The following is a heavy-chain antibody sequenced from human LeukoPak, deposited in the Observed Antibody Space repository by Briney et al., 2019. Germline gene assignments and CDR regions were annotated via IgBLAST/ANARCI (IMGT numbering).Heavy chain of an antibody. V-gene: IGHV3-7*01. CDR3: ASPAKYSDTWYFDY. CDR2: IKQDGIEK. D-gene: IGHD6-6*01. Sequence: PGGSLRLSCAASGFTFSNYWMSWVRQAPGKGLEWVANIKQDGIEKYYVDSVKGRFTISRDNAKNSLYLQMSSLRAEDTAVYYCASPAKYSDTWYFDYWGQGTLVTVSS. J-gene: IGHJ4*02. CDR1: GFTFSNYW.